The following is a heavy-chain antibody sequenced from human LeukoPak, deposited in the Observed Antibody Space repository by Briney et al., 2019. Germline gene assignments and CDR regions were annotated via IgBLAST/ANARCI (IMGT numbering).Heavy chain of an antibody. D-gene: IGHD3-10*01. Sequence: GGSLRLSCAASAFTFSRYWTTWVRQAPGKGLEWVANINEDGSERYYLDSVRGRFTISRDNAKNSLYLQMDSLRAEDTAVYYCARLFVYGSGAEAFDYWGQGALVTVSS. CDR3: ARLFVYGSGAEAFDY. J-gene: IGHJ4*02. CDR1: AFTFSRYW. CDR2: INEDGSER. V-gene: IGHV3-7*01.